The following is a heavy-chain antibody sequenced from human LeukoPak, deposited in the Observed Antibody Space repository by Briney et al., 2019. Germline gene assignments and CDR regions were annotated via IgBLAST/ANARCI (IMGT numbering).Heavy chain of an antibody. V-gene: IGHV3-23*01. J-gene: IGHJ3*02. CDR1: GFTFSSYA. CDR2: LTDSGGTT. Sequence: GGSLRLSCVASGFTFSSYAMGWVRQAPGKRPEWVSSLTDSGGTTYYVDSVKGRFTISRDNSKNTLYLHMNSLRAEDTAMYYCAKKRDAFDIWGQGTVVAVSS. D-gene: IGHD5-24*01. CDR3: AKKRDAFDI.